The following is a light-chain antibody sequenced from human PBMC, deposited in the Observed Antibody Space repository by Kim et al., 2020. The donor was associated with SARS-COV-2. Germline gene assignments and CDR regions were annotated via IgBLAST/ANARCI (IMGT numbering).Light chain of an antibody. J-gene: IGKJ2*01. V-gene: IGKV1-9*01. Sequence: GDRVTITCRASQAISSYLAWYQQKPGKAPNLLIYAASTLQSGVPSRFSGSGSGTEFILTISSLQPEDFATYYCQQLNTYPATFGQGTKLEI. CDR2: AAS. CDR3: QQLNTYPAT. CDR1: QAISSY.